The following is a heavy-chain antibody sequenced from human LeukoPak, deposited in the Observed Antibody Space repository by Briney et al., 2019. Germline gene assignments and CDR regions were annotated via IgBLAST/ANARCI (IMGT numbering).Heavy chain of an antibody. D-gene: IGHD6-19*01. Sequence: GESLRISCKGSGYSFTRYWISWVRQMPGKGLEWMGRIDPGDSYTNYSPSFQGHVTISADKSISTAYLQWSSLKASDTAMYYCARHYSSGSDFDYWGQGTLGTVSS. J-gene: IGHJ4*02. CDR1: GYSFTRYW. CDR2: IDPGDSYT. V-gene: IGHV5-10-1*01. CDR3: ARHYSSGSDFDY.